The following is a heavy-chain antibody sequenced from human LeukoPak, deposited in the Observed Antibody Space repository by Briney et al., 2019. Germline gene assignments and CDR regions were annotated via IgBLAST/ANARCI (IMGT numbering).Heavy chain of an antibody. CDR2: IIPIFGTA. Sequence: SVTVSCKASGGTFSSYAISWVRQAPGQGLEWMGGIIPIFGTANYAQKFQGRVTITADESTSTAYMELSSLRSEDTAVYYCARDREASDYGGEYYFDYWGQEPWSPSPQ. CDR3: ARDREASDYGGEYYFDY. CDR1: GGTFSSYA. V-gene: IGHV1-69*13. D-gene: IGHD4-17*01. J-gene: IGHJ4*01.